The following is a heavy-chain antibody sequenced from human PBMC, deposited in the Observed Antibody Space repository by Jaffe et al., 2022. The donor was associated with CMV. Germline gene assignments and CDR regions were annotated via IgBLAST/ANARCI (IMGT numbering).Heavy chain of an antibody. CDR1: GGSISSSNW. D-gene: IGHD3-22*01. V-gene: IGHV4-4*02. CDR2: IYHSGST. Sequence: QVQLQESGPGLVKPSGTLSLTCAVSGGSISSSNWWSWVRQPPGKGLEWIGEIYHSGSTNYNPSLKSRVTISVDKSKNQFSLKLSSVTAADTAVYYCARRTYYYDSSGPNWFDPWGQGTLVTVSS. J-gene: IGHJ5*02. CDR3: ARRTYYYDSSGPNWFDP.